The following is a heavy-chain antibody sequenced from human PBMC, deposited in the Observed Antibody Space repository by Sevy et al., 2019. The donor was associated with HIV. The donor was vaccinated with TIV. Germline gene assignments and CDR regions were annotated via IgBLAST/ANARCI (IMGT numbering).Heavy chain of an antibody. CDR1: GFSFSANG. V-gene: IGHV3-7*01. CDR2: IKGDGSDK. CDR3: AHETFGRFES. J-gene: IGHJ4*02. Sequence: GESLRISCAASGFSFSANGRNWFRRAPGKGLGWVANIKGDGSDKHYVDSVGGRFTISRDNAKNVLYLQMNSLRVEDTAVYYCAHETFGRFESWGQGTLVTVSS. D-gene: IGHD3-16*01.